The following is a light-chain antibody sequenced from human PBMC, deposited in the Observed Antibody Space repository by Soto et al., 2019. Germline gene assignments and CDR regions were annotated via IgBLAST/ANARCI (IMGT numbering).Light chain of an antibody. V-gene: IGLV2-11*01. CDR2: DVS. CDR3: CSYAGSSTLV. CDR1: SSDVGGYNY. J-gene: IGLJ3*02. Sequence: QSVLTQPRSVSGSPGQSVTISCTGTSSDVGGYNYVSWYHHHPGKAPKLLIYDVSRRPSGVPDRFSGSKSGNTASLAISGLQAEDEADYYCCSYAGSSTLVFGGGTKVTVL.